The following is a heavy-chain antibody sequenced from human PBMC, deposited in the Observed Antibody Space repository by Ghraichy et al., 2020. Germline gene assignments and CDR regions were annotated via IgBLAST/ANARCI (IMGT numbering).Heavy chain of an antibody. CDR1: GFTFSSYA. D-gene: IGHD3-10*01. J-gene: IGHJ4*02. V-gene: IGHV3-23*01. CDR3: AKDRGYYYYGSGSYYNGGY. CDR2: ISGSGGST. Sequence: GGSLRLSCAASGFTFSSYAMSWVRQAPGKGLEWVSAISGSGGSTYYADSVKGRFTISRDNSKNTLYLQMNSLRAEDTAVYYCAKDRGYYYYGSGSYYNGGYWGQGTLVTVSS.